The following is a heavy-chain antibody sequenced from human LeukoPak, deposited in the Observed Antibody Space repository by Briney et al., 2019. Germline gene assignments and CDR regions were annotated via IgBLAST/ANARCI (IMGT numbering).Heavy chain of an antibody. J-gene: IGHJ4*02. CDR1: GGTFSSYA. D-gene: IGHD6-19*01. CDR2: ISAYNGNT. CDR3: ARDGAVAGTPLNGY. V-gene: IGHV1-18*01. Sequence: ASVKVSCKASGGTFSSYAISWVRRAPGQGLEWMGWISAYNGNTNYAQKLQGRVTMTTDTSTSTAYMELRSLRSDDTAVYYCARDGAVAGTPLNGYWGQGTLVTVSS.